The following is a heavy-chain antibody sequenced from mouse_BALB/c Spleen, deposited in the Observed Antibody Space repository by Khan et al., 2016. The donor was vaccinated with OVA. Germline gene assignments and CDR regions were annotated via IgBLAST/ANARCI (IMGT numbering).Heavy chain of an antibody. Sequence: EVKLLESGPGLVKPSQSLSLTCTVTGYSITSDYAWNWIRQFPGNKLEWMGFISYSGNTNYNPSLKSRISITRDKSKNQFFLQLNSVTTEDTARYYCARVYGGDFDYWGQGTTLTVSS. D-gene: IGHD1-1*01. CDR1: GYSITSDYA. CDR3: ARVYGGDFDY. V-gene: IGHV3-2*02. J-gene: IGHJ2*01. CDR2: ISYSGNT.